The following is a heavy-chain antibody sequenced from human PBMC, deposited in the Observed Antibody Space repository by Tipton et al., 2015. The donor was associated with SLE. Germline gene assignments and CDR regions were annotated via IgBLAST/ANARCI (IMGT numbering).Heavy chain of an antibody. Sequence: GLVKPSETLSLTCTVSGYSITGHYWGWIRQPPGKGLEWIGIAYHSGSTYYNPSLESRVTISIDTSKNQFSLKLTSVTAADTAVYFCARDRSSVSDWGQGTQVIVSP. CDR3: ARDRSSVSD. J-gene: IGHJ4*02. V-gene: IGHV4-38-2*02. D-gene: IGHD5/OR15-5a*01. CDR2: AYHSGST. CDR1: GYSITGHY.